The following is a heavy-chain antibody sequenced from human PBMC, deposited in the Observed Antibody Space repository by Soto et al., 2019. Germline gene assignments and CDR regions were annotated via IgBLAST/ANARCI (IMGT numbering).Heavy chain of an antibody. CDR1: GVSSTSFY. CDR2: NFDNGDV. D-gene: IGHD3-16*01. CDR3: ARGWGSKWYYFDS. Sequence: NPSETLSLTCTVSGVSSTSFYWSWLRQSPGKGLEWIGYNFDNGDVKYNPSLMSRLTMSIDMSKNEFSLRLESVTAADTAMYYCARGWGSKWYYFDSWGEGTLVTVSS. V-gene: IGHV4-59*13. J-gene: IGHJ4*02.